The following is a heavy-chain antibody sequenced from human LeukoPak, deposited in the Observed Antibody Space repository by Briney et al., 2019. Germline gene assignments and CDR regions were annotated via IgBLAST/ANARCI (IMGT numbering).Heavy chain of an antibody. Sequence: GGSLRLSCAASGFTFSNYWMHWVRQAPGKGLVWVSRINSDGSSTSYADSVKGRFTVSRDNAKNTLYLQMNSLRAEDTAVYYCARDRVWYSSSWYVPTKTNWFDPWGQGTLVTVSS. CDR1: GFTFSNYW. CDR3: ARDRVWYSSSWYVPTKTNWFDP. CDR2: INSDGSST. D-gene: IGHD6-13*01. J-gene: IGHJ5*02. V-gene: IGHV3-74*01.